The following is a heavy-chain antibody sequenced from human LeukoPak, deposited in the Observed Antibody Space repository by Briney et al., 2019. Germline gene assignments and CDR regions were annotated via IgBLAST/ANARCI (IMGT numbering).Heavy chain of an antibody. Sequence: GGSLRLSCAVPGFTVSRNYMSWVRQAPGKGLEWVSVMYSGDDTYYIDSVKGRFTFSRDNSKNTVYLQMNSLRAEDTAVYYCARDQRLGKLSLMFDSWGQGTLVTVSS. CDR3: ARDQRLGKLSLMFDS. D-gene: IGHD3-16*02. J-gene: IGHJ4*02. CDR1: GFTVSRNY. V-gene: IGHV3-66*01. CDR2: MYSGDDT.